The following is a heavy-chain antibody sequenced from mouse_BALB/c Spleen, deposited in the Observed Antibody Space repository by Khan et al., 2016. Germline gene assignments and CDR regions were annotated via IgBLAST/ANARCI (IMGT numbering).Heavy chain of an antibody. CDR1: GYTFSSYW. D-gene: IGHD2-3*01. Sequence: QVQLQQSGAELMKPGASVKISCKATGYTFSSYWIEWVKQRPGHGLEWIGEILPGSGSTNYNEKFKGKATFTADTSSNTAYMPLSSLTSEDSAVYYCARFYDGYYGYFDCWGQGTALPVSS. CDR3: ARFYDGYYGYFDC. CDR2: ILPGSGST. J-gene: IGHJ2*01. V-gene: IGHV1-9*01.